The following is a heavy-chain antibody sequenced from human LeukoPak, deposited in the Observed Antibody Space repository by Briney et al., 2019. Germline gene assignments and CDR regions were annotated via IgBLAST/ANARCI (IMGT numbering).Heavy chain of an antibody. D-gene: IGHD3-10*01. CDR2: MNPNSGNT. Sequence: ASVKVSCKASGYTFTSYEINWVRQATGQGLEWMGWMNPNSGNTGYAQKFQGRVTMTRNTSISTAYMELSSLRSEDTAVYYCARGGRGGWFGESSNWFDPWGQGTLVTVSS. J-gene: IGHJ5*02. V-gene: IGHV1-8*01. CDR3: ARGGRGGWFGESSNWFDP. CDR1: GYTFTSYE.